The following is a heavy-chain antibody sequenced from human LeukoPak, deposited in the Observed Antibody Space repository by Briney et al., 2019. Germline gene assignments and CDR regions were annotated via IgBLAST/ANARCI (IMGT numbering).Heavy chain of an antibody. CDR2: IYTSGTT. J-gene: IGHJ4*01. CDR1: GGSISSYY. Sequence: KPSETLSLTCTVSGGSISSYYWSWIRQPAGKGLEWIGRIYTSGTTYYNPSLESRVAISVDTSNNQVSLNLSSVTAADTAKYFCARGGFYGHPFEFGGLGTLVTVSS. CDR3: ARGGFYGHPFEF. V-gene: IGHV4-4*07. D-gene: IGHD3-10*01.